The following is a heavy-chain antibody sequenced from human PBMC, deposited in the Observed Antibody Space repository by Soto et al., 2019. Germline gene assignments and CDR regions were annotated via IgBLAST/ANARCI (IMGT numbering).Heavy chain of an antibody. CDR2: IYSGGST. V-gene: IGHV3-66*01. CDR1: GFTVSSNY. Sequence: PGGSLRLSCAASGFTVSSNYMSWVRQAPGKGLEWASVIYSGGSTYYADSVKGRFTISRDNSKNTLYLQMNGLRAEDTAEYYCARGLVSGSYFSPRYYLAYWGQGSPDTGSS. J-gene: IGHJ4*02. D-gene: IGHD1-26*01. CDR3: ARGLVSGSYFSPRYYLAY.